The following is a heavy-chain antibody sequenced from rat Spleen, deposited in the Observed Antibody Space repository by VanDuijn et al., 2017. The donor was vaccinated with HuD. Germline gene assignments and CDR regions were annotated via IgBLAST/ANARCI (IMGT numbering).Heavy chain of an antibody. V-gene: IGHV2S12*01. J-gene: IGHJ3*01. CDR1: GFSLTSNG. CDR2: ISSGGST. Sequence: QVQLKESGPGLVQPSQTLSLTCTVSGFSLTSNGVSWVRQPPGKGLEWIAAISSGGSTYYNSALKSRLSISRDTSKSQVFLKMNSLQTEDTAIYFCTGGQYTTDYYYEDWFANWGQGTLVTVSS. D-gene: IGHD1-6*01. CDR3: TGGQYTTDYYYEDWFAN.